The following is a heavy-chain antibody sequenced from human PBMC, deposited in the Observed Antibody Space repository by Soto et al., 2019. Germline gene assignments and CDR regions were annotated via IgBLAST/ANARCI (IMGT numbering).Heavy chain of an antibody. V-gene: IGHV4-39*01. Sequence: KPXETLSLTCTVSGCSISSSGYYGCWIRQAPGKVLECIGSIYYRGSTYYNPALKSRVTISADTSKNQFSLKLSSVTAADTAVYYCARHPAVAGNNWFDHWGQGTLVTVSS. D-gene: IGHD6-19*01. CDR2: IYYRGST. J-gene: IGHJ5*02. CDR3: ARHPAVAGNNWFDH. CDR1: GCSISSSGYY.